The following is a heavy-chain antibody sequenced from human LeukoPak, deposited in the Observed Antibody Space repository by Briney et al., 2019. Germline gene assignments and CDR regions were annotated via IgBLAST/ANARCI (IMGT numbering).Heavy chain of an antibody. D-gene: IGHD4-17*01. V-gene: IGHV4-59*12. J-gene: IGHJ4*02. CDR3: ARGGDYGDLRYFDY. CDR1: GGSINSYY. Sequence: SETLSLTCTVSGGSINSYYWSWIRQPPGKGLEWIGYIYYRGSTNYNPSLKSRVTFSVDTSKNQFSLKLNSVTAADTAVYYCARGGDYGDLRYFDYWGQGTLVTVSS. CDR2: IYYRGST.